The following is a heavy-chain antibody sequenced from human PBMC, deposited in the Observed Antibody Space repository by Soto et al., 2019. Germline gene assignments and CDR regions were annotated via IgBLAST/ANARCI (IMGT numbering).Heavy chain of an antibody. CDR2: IIPIFGTA. CDR1: GGTFSSYA. D-gene: IGHD1-20*01. Sequence: SVKVSCKASGGTFSSYAISWVRQAPGQGLEWMGGIIPIFGTANYAQKFQGRVTITADESTSTAYMELSSLRSEDTAVYYCARITRLPNWFDPWGQGTLVTVSS. J-gene: IGHJ5*02. CDR3: ARITRLPNWFDP. V-gene: IGHV1-69*13.